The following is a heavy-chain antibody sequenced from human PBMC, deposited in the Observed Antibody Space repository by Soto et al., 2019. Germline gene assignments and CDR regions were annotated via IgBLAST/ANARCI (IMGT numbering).Heavy chain of an antibody. V-gene: IGHV1-69*01. D-gene: IGHD5-12*01. Sequence: QVQLVQSGAEVKKPGSSVKVSCKASGGTFSSYAISWVRQAPGQGLEWMGGIIPIFGTANYAQKFQGRVTITGDDSTSTAYMELSSLRSEDTAVYYCARAAERGYSLYYYYGMDVWGQGTTVTVSS. CDR1: GGTFSSYA. CDR3: ARAAERGYSLYYYYGMDV. J-gene: IGHJ6*02. CDR2: IIPIFGTA.